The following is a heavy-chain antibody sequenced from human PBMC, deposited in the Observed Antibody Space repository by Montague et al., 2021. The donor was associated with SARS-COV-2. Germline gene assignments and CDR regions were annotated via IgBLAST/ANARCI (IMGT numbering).Heavy chain of an antibody. CDR2: IYYSGST. Sequence: SETLSLTCTVSGGSISSSSYYWGWIRQPPGKGLEWIGSIYYSGSTXYNPSLKSRVTISVDTSKNQFSLKLSSVTAADTAVYYCARVISRQNNIVVVGLYYFDYWGQGTLVTVSS. CDR3: ARVISRQNNIVVVGLYYFDY. D-gene: IGHD2-15*01. J-gene: IGHJ4*02. CDR1: GGSISSSSYY. V-gene: IGHV4-39*07.